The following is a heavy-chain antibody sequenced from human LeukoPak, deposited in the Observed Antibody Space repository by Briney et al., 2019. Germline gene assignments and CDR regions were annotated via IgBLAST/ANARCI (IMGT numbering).Heavy chain of an antibody. D-gene: IGHD2-2*02. CDR1: GGTFSSSA. Sequence: SVKVSCKASGGTFSSSAISWVRQAPGQGLEWMGGIIPIFGTANYAQKFQGRVTITTDESTSTAYMELSSLRSEDTAVYYCARVGHCSSTSCYRDWGQGTLVTVSS. CDR2: IIPIFGTA. V-gene: IGHV1-69*05. CDR3: ARVGHCSSTSCYRD. J-gene: IGHJ4*02.